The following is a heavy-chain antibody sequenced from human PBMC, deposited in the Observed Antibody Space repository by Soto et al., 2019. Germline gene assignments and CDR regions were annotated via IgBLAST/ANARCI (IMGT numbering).Heavy chain of an antibody. Sequence: QLQLQESGPGLVKPSETLSLTCTVSGGSISSSSYYWGWIRQPPGKGLEWVGSIYYSGSTYYNPSVKGRVTXXVXTXXNQFSLKLSSVTAADTAVYYCARLGANGKGAGFEPWGQGTLVTVSS. V-gene: IGHV4-39*01. CDR3: ARLGANGKGAGFEP. J-gene: IGHJ5*02. D-gene: IGHD3-16*01. CDR1: GGSISSSSYY. CDR2: IYYSGST.